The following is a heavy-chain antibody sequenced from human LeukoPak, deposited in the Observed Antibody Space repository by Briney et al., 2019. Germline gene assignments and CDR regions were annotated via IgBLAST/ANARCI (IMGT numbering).Heavy chain of an antibody. D-gene: IGHD3-22*01. CDR2: IYYSGST. CDR3: ARPPITSGYYFEPIAFDI. CDR1: GGSISSSSYY. Sequence: PSETLSLTCTVSGGSISSSSYYWGWIRQPPGKGLEWIGSIYYSGSTYYNPSLKSRVTISVDTSKNQFSLKLSSVTAADTAVYYCARPPITSGYYFEPIAFDIWGQGTMVTVSS. J-gene: IGHJ3*02. V-gene: IGHV4-39*01.